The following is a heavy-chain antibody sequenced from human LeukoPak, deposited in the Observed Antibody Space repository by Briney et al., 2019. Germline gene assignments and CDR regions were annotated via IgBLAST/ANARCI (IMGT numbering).Heavy chain of an antibody. J-gene: IGHJ3*02. CDR1: GFTFSSNY. D-gene: IGHD7-27*01. V-gene: IGHV3-53*01. CDR2: IYSGGST. Sequence: GGSLRLSCAASGFTFSSNYMSWVRQAPGKGLEWVSVIYSGGSTYYADSVKGRFTISRDNSKNTPYLQMNSLRAEDTAVYYCARAKFNWGSTDAFDIWGQGTMVTVSS. CDR3: ARAKFNWGSTDAFDI.